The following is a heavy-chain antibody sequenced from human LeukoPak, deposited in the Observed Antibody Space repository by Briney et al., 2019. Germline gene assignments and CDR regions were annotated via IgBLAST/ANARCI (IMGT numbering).Heavy chain of an antibody. CDR3: ARSEMYYYDSSGYYPKYFQH. V-gene: IGHV4-59*01. D-gene: IGHD3-22*01. CDR2: IYYSGST. Sequence: RSSETLSLTCTVSGGSISSYYCSWIRQPPGKGLEWIGYIYYSGSTNYNPSLKSRVTISVDTSKNQFSLKLSSVTAAETAVYHCARSEMYYYDSSGYYPKYFQHWGQGTLVTVSS. CDR1: GGSISSYY. J-gene: IGHJ1*01.